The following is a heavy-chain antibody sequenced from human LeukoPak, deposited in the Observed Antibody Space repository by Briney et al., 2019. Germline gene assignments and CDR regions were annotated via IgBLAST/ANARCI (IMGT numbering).Heavy chain of an antibody. J-gene: IGHJ4*02. CDR2: INWNGGST. Sequence: GGSLRLSCAASGFTFDDYGMSWVRRAPGKGLEWVSGINWNGGSTGYADSVKGRFTISRDNAKNSLYLQMNSLRAEDTAVYYCARDRSSWAFDYWGQGTLVTVSS. CDR3: ARDRSSWAFDY. V-gene: IGHV3-20*04. CDR1: GFTFDDYG.